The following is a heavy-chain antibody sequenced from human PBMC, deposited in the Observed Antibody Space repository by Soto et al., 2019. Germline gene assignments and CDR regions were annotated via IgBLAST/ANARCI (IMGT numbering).Heavy chain of an antibody. CDR2: IYHSGST. CDR3: ERDHEQADGDYWIDY. V-gene: IGHV4-4*02. D-gene: IGHD4-17*01. Sequence: SETLSLTCAVSGGSISSSNWWSWVRQPPGKGLEWIGEIYHSGSTNYNPSLKSRVTISVDKSKNQFSLKLSSVTAADTAVYYCERDHEQADGDYWIDYWGQGTLVTVSS. CDR1: GGSISSSNW. J-gene: IGHJ4*02.